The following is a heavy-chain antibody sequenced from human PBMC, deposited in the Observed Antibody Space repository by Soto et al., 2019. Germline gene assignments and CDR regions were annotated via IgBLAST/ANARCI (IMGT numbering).Heavy chain of an antibody. Sequence: QVQLVQSGAEVKKPGASVKVSCKASGYTFTSYAMHWVRQAPGQRLEWMGWINAGNGNTKYSQKFQGRVTITRDTXXXXXXXXXXXXXXXXXXXXXCARIYDYVWGSYRYFVPNYGMDVWGQGTTVTVSS. J-gene: IGHJ6*02. D-gene: IGHD3-16*02. V-gene: IGHV1-3*01. CDR2: INAGNGNT. CDR3: ARIYDYVWGSYRYFVPNYGMDV. CDR1: GYTFTSYA.